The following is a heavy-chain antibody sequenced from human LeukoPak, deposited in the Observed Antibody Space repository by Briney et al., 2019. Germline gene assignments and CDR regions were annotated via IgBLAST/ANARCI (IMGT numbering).Heavy chain of an antibody. CDR3: ARMDMEYYDILTGYYGY. Sequence: ASVKVSCKASGGTFSSYAISWVRQAPEQGLEWMGGIIPIFGTANYAQKFQGRVTITADESTSTAYMELSSLRSEDTAVYYCARMDMEYYDILTGYYGYWGQGTLVTVSS. D-gene: IGHD3-9*01. J-gene: IGHJ4*02. CDR1: GGTFSSYA. CDR2: IIPIFGTA. V-gene: IGHV1-69*13.